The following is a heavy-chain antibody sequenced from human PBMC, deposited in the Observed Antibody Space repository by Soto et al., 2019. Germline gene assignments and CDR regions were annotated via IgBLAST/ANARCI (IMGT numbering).Heavy chain of an antibody. Sequence: QITLKESGPSLVNPTQSLTLTCSFSGFSLSTTEVAVGWIRQPPGKALEWLALIYWDDDKRYSPSLRNSLTITNDTAKNQVVITMTTLSPEDTATYVCAPSGPIATVAFDYWVPGIQVTVSS. J-gene: IGHJ4*02. V-gene: IGHV2-5*02. D-gene: IGHD6-13*01. CDR1: GFSLSTTEVA. CDR3: APSGPIATVAFDY. CDR2: IYWDDDK.